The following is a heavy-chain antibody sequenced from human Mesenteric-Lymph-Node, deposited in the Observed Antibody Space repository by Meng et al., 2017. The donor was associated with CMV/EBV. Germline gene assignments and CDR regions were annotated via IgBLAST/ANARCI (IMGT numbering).Heavy chain of an antibody. Sequence: SGYTFSSYGIRWVRQAPGQGLEWMGWISAYNGNTDFAQKLQGRVTMTTDTSTSTAYMELRSLRSDDTAVYYCARDIRYSYGRGFDYWGQGTLVTVSS. CDR3: ARDIRYSYGRGFDY. CDR1: GYTFSSYG. V-gene: IGHV1-18*04. CDR2: ISAYNGNT. J-gene: IGHJ4*02. D-gene: IGHD5-18*01.